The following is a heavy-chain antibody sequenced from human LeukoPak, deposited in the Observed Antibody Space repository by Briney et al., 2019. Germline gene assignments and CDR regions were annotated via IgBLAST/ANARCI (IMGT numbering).Heavy chain of an antibody. CDR3: AREAYCGGDCYSGFDY. D-gene: IGHD2-21*02. CDR2: INPSGGTT. Sequence: GASVKVSCKASGYTFTSYHMHWVRQAPGQGLEWMGIINPSGGTTNYAQKFQGRVTMTRDTSISTAYMELSRLRSDDTAVYYCAREAYCGGDCYSGFDYWGQGTLVTVSS. CDR1: GYTFTSYH. J-gene: IGHJ4*02. V-gene: IGHV1-46*01.